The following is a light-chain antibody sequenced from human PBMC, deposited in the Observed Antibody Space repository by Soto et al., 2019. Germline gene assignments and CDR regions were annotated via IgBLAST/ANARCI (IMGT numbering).Light chain of an antibody. CDR1: SSNIGAGYD. J-gene: IGLJ2*01. V-gene: IGLV1-40*01. Sequence: QSVLTQPPSVSGAPGQRVTISCTGSSSNIGAGYDVHWYQQLPGTAPKLLIYGNSNRPSGVPDRCSGSKSGTSASLAITGLQAEYEADYYCQSYDSSLSGVVFGGGTKLTVL. CDR2: GNS. CDR3: QSYDSSLSGVV.